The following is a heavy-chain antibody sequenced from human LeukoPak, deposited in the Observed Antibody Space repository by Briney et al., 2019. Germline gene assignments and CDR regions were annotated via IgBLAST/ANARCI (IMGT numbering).Heavy chain of an antibody. J-gene: IGHJ4*02. D-gene: IGHD2-2*02. Sequence: PSETLSLTCAVYGGSFSGYYWRWIRQPPGKGLEWIGEINHSGSTNYNPSLKSRVTISVDTSKNQFSLKLSSVTAADTAVYYCARGQGDCSSTSCYNPNLDYWGQGTLVTVSS. CDR2: INHSGST. CDR1: GGSFSGYY. V-gene: IGHV4-34*01. CDR3: ARGQGDCSSTSCYNPNLDY.